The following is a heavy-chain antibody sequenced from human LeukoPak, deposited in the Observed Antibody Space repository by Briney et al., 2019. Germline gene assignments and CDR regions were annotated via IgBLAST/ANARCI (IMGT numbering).Heavy chain of an antibody. D-gene: IGHD4-17*01. CDR1: GYTFTSYG. CDR3: ARDRATVTPQKYNWFDP. V-gene: IGHV1-8*02. CDR2: MNPNSGNT. J-gene: IGHJ5*02. Sequence: GASVKVSCKASGYTFTSYGISWVRQAPGQGLEWMGWMNPNSGNTGYARKFQGRVTMTRNTSISTVYLELSSLRSEDTAVYYCARDRATVTPQKYNWFDPWGQGTLVTVSS.